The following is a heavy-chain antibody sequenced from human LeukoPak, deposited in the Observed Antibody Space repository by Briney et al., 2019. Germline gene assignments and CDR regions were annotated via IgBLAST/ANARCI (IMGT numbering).Heavy chain of an antibody. V-gene: IGHV3-23*01. J-gene: IGHJ4*02. Sequence: GGSLRLSCAASGFTFSTYAMSWVRQAPGKGLEYVSVITGSGGKTYHADSVKGRFTISRDNSKNTLYLQMNSLRAEDTAVYYCAGRGIAVAGALTFDYWGQGTLVTVSS. CDR2: ITGSGGKT. D-gene: IGHD6-19*01. CDR1: GFTFSTYA. CDR3: AGRGIAVAGALTFDY.